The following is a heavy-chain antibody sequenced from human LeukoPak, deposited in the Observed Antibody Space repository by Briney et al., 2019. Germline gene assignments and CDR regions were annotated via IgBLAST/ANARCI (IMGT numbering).Heavy chain of an antibody. V-gene: IGHV1-46*01. Sequence: ASVKVSCKASGYTFTSYYMHWVRQAPGQGLEWMGIINPSGGSTSYAQKFQGGVTMTRDTSTSTVYMELSSLRSEDTAVYYCASAAYYYDSSGYLDYWGQGTLVTVSS. D-gene: IGHD3-22*01. CDR3: ASAAYYYDSSGYLDY. CDR2: INPSGGST. CDR1: GYTFTSYY. J-gene: IGHJ4*02.